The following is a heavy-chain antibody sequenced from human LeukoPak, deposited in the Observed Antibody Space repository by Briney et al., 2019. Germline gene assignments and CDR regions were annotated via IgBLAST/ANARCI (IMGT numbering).Heavy chain of an antibody. D-gene: IGHD4-11*01. CDR3: AKDRTNYSNYFDY. V-gene: IGHV3-23*01. Sequence: GGSLRLSCAASGFTFSSYAMSWVRQAPGKGLEWVSAISGSGHSTYYADSVKGRFTISRDNSKNTLYLQMNSLRAEDTAVYYCAKDRTNYSNYFDYWGQGTLVTVSS. J-gene: IGHJ4*02. CDR2: ISGSGHST. CDR1: GFTFSSYA.